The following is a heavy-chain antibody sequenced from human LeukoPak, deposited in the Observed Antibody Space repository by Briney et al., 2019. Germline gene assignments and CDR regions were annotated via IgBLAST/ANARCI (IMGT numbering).Heavy chain of an antibody. CDR2: TSSSSAYT. D-gene: IGHD3-3*01. CDR3: ARVRFLEWLFSQPYYFDY. J-gene: IGHJ4*02. V-gene: IGHV3-21*04. Sequence: PGGSLRLSCAASGFTFSSFSMIWVSQAPGKGLEWVSSTSSSSAYTFYAESGKGRFTISRDNAKNSLYLQMNSLRAEDTAVYYCARVRFLEWLFSQPYYFDYWGQGTLVTVSS. CDR1: GFTFSSFS.